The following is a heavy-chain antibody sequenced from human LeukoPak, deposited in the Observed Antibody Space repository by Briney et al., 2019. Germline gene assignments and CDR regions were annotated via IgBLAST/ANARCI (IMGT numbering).Heavy chain of an antibody. J-gene: IGHJ4*02. Sequence: GRSLRLSCAASGFTFDDYAMHWVRQAPGKGLEWVSGISWNSGSIGYADSVKGRFTISRDNAKNSLYLQMNSLRAEDTALYYCAKGYYYDSRGHFDYWGQGTLVTVSS. CDR2: ISWNSGSI. V-gene: IGHV3-9*01. CDR1: GFTFDDYA. D-gene: IGHD3-22*01. CDR3: AKGYYYDSRGHFDY.